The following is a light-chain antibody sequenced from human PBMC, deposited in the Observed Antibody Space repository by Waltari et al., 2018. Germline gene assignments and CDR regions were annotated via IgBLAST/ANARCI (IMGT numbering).Light chain of an antibody. CDR3: QSADSAGTYV. CDR1: ALPNRY. V-gene: IGLV3-25*03. J-gene: IGLJ1*01. CDR2: KDT. Sequence: SSELTQPPSVSVSPGQTARITCSGDALPNRYTYWYRQKPGQAPVLLIYKDTERPPGIPERFSGSSSGTTVTLTISGVQAEDEADYYCQSADSAGTYVFGTGTKVTVL.